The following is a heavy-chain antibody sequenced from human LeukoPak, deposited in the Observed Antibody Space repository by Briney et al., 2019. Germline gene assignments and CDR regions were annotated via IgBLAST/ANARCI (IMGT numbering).Heavy chain of an antibody. V-gene: IGHV4-59*01. CDR1: GGSISSYY. D-gene: IGHD6-19*01. CDR3: ARDRSSGWYGDHEAFDI. CDR2: IYYSGST. Sequence: SETLSLTCTVSGGSISSYYWSWIRQPPGKGLEWIGYIYYSGSTNYNPSLKSRVTISVDTSKNQFSLKLSSVTAADTAVYYCARDRSSGWYGDHEAFDIWGQGTMVTVSS. J-gene: IGHJ3*02.